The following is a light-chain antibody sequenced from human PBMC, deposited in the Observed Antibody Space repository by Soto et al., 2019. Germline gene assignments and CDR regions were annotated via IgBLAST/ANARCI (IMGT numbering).Light chain of an antibody. V-gene: IGKV2-28*01. J-gene: IGKJ1*01. CDR2: SGS. CDR3: MQGTHWPWT. CDR1: QSLLHSDGYNY. Sequence: EIVLTQSSLSLPVTPGEPASISCRSSQSLLHSDGYNYLDWYLQKPGQSPQLLIYSGSHRASGVPDRFSGSGSGTDFTLKISRVEAEDVGVYYCMQGTHWPWTFGQGTKVEVK.